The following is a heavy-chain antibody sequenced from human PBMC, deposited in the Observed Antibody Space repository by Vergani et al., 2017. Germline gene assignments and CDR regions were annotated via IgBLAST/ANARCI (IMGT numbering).Heavy chain of an antibody. CDR1: GFTFSSYA. D-gene: IGHD6-13*01. J-gene: IGHJ5*02. Sequence: EVQLLESGGGLVQPGGSLRLSCAASGFTFSSYAMSWVRQAPGKGLEWVSGISGSGGSTYYAESVKGRFTISRDNSKSTLYLQMNNLRAEDTAVYYCAKEDAAAGTRDPWGQGTLVTVSS. CDR2: ISGSGGST. V-gene: IGHV3-23*01. CDR3: AKEDAAAGTRDP.